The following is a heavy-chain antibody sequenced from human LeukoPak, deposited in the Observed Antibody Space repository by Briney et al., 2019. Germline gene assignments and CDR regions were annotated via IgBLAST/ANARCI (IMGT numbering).Heavy chain of an antibody. V-gene: IGHV1-46*01. D-gene: IGHD7-27*01. J-gene: IGHJ4*02. Sequence: ASVKVSCKASGYTFTSYYMHWVRQAPGHGLEWMGIINPSGGSTSYAQEFQGRVTMTRDTSTSTVYMELSSLRSEDTAVYYCARGGRTGYFDYWGQGTLVTVSS. CDR1: GYTFTSYY. CDR2: INPSGGST. CDR3: ARGGRTGYFDY.